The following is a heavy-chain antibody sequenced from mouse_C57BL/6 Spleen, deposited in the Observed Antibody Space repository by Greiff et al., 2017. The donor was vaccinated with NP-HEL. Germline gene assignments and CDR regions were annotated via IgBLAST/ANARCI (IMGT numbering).Heavy chain of an antibody. CDR3: ARSGLWGFDY. CDR1: GYAFSSSW. D-gene: IGHD1-1*02. V-gene: IGHV1-82*01. Sequence: VQLQQSGPELVKPGASVKISCKASGYAFSSSWMNWVKQRPGKGLEWIGRIYPGDGDTNYNGKFKGKATLTADKSSSTAYMQLSSLTSEDSAVYFCARSGLWGFDYWGQGTTLTVSS. CDR2: IYPGDGDT. J-gene: IGHJ2*01.